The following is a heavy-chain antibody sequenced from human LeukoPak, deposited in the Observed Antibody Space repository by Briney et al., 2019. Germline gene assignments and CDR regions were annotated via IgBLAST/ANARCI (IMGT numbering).Heavy chain of an antibody. CDR2: ISSSSSYI. CDR1: GFTFSSYS. V-gene: IGHV3-21*01. CDR3: ARGDDSSGYYGAFDI. J-gene: IGHJ3*02. Sequence: GGSLRLSCAASGFTFSSYSMNWVRQAPGKELEWVSSISSSSSYIYYADSVKGRFTISRDNAKNSLYLQMNSLRAEDTAVYYCARGDDSSGYYGAFDIWGQGTMVTVSS. D-gene: IGHD3-22*01.